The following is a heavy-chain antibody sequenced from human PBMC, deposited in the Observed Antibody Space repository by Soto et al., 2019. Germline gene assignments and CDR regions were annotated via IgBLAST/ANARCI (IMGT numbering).Heavy chain of an antibody. J-gene: IGHJ3*02. CDR1: GGSISTYY. CDR2: IYYSGSA. V-gene: IGHV4-59*01. CDR3: ARWVSNSGGAFDI. Sequence: PSETLSLTCTVSGGSISTYYWSWIRQPPGKGLEWIGYIYYSGSANYNPSLKSRVAISVDTSKNQFSLKLSSVTAADTAVYYCARWVSNSGGAFDIWGQGTMVTVSS. D-gene: IGHD2-15*01.